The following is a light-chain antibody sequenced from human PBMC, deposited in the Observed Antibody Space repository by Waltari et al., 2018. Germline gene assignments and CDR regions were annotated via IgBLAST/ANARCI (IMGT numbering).Light chain of an antibody. CDR2: DTS. Sequence: EFVLTQSPGTLSLSPGERATLSCRASQSVGRALVWYQQKPGQAPRILIYDTSTRAAGTPDRFSGSGFGTDFSLTISRLEPEDFAVYYCQKYERLPATFGQGTKVEIK. V-gene: IGKV3-20*01. J-gene: IGKJ1*01. CDR1: QSVGRA. CDR3: QKYERLPAT.